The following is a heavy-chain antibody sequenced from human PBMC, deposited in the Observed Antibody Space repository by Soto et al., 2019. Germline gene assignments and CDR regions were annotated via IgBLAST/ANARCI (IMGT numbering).Heavy chain of an antibody. V-gene: IGHV4-31*03. D-gene: IGHD5-18*01. CDR3: AAGIQLYPRQLPRYYYAMDV. Sequence: QVQLQESGPGLVTPSQTLSLTCTVSGGSISNGGYYWSWIRQLPGKGLEWIGYISYSGSTYYNPSLQSRVTISVDTSKNQLSLKLNSVTAADTAVYYCAAGIQLYPRQLPRYYYAMDVWGQGTTVTVSS. CDR1: GGSISNGGYY. J-gene: IGHJ6*02. CDR2: ISYSGST.